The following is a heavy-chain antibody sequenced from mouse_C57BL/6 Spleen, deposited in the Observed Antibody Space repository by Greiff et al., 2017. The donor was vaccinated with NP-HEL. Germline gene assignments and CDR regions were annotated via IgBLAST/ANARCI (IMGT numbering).Heavy chain of an antibody. V-gene: IGHV5-12*01. CDR1: GFTFSDYY. Sequence: EVKVVESGGGLVQPGGSLKLSCAASGFTFSDYYMYWVRQTPEKRLEWVAYISNGGGSTYYPDTVKGRFTISRDNAKNTLYLQMSRLKSEDTAMYYCARAAYYSNYWFAYWGQGTLVTVSA. CDR3: ARAAYYSNYWFAY. D-gene: IGHD2-5*01. CDR2: ISNGGGST. J-gene: IGHJ3*01.